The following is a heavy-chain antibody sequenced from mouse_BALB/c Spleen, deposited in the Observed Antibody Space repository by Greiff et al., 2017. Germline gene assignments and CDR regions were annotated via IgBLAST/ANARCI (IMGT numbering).Heavy chain of an antibody. CDR2: ISSGSSTI. V-gene: IGHV5-17*02. Sequence: EVHLVESGGGLVQPGGSRKLSCAASGFTFSSFGMHWVRQAPEKGLEWVAYISSGSSTIYYADTVKGRFTISRDNPKNTLFLQMTSLRSEDTAMYYCARKDYRYDEFAYWGQGTLVTVSA. CDR3: ARKDYRYDEFAY. CDR1: GFTFSSFG. J-gene: IGHJ3*01. D-gene: IGHD2-14*01.